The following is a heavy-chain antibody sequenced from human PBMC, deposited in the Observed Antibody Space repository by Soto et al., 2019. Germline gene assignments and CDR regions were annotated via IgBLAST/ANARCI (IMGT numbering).Heavy chain of an antibody. J-gene: IGHJ6*02. CDR2: ISYDGSNK. D-gene: IGHD2-21*02. CDR3: AKDRLLFRNPRRPMDV. Sequence: GGSLRLSCAASGFTFSSYGMHWVRQAPGKGLEWVAVISYDGSNKYYADSVKGRFTISRDNSKNTLYLQMNSLRAEDTAVYYCAKDRLLFRNPRRPMDVWGQGTTVSVSS. CDR1: GFTFSSYG. V-gene: IGHV3-30*18.